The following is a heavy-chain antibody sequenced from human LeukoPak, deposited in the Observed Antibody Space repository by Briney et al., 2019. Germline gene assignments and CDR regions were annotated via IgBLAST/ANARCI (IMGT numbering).Heavy chain of an antibody. Sequence: KTGGSLRLSCAASGFTFSSYSMNWVRQAPGKGLEWVSSISSSSSYTYYADSEKGRFTISRDNTKNSLYLQMNSLRAEDTALYYCAKGGQDGYDYGPNWYFDLWGRGTLVTVSS. CDR1: GFTFSSYS. CDR2: ISSSSSYT. J-gene: IGHJ2*01. CDR3: AKGGQDGYDYGPNWYFDL. D-gene: IGHD5-24*01. V-gene: IGHV3-21*04.